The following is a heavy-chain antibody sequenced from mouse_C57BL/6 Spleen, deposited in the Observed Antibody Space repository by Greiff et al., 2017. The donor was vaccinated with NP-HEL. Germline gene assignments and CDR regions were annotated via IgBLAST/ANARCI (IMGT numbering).Heavy chain of an antibody. CDR2: IYPGDGDT. J-gene: IGHJ2*01. CDR1: GYAFSSSW. D-gene: IGHD1-1*01. Sequence: QVQLQQSGPELVKPGASVKISCKASGYAFSSSWMNWVKQRPGKGLEWIGRIYPGDGDTNYNGKFKGKATLTADKSSSTAYMQLSSLTPEDSAVYFCARGGITTVGFDYWGQGTTLTVS. CDR3: ARGGITTVGFDY. V-gene: IGHV1-82*01.